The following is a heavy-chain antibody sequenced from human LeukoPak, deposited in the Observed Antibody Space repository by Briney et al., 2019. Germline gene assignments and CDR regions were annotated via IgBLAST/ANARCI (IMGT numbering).Heavy chain of an antibody. CDR2: ISSNGGST. D-gene: IGHD3-10*01. CDR1: GFTFSSNA. CDR3: AREGGSGSYWFDY. Sequence: GGSLRLSCAASGFTFSSNAMHWVRQAPGKGLEYVSAISSNGGSTYYANSVKGRFTISRDNSKNTLYLQMGSLRAEDMAVYYCAREGGSGSYWFDYWGQGTLVTVSS. V-gene: IGHV3-64*01. J-gene: IGHJ4*02.